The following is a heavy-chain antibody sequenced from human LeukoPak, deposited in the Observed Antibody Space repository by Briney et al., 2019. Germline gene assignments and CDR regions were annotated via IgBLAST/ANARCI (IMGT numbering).Heavy chain of an antibody. CDR1: GFTFSSYG. Sequence: GGSLRLSCAASGFTFSSYGMSWVRQAPGKGLEWVSAISGSGGSTYYADSVKGRFTISRDNAKNSLYLQMNSLRAEDMALYYCAKAVWSDSSGWIDYWGQGTLVTVSS. CDR2: ISGSGGST. D-gene: IGHD6-19*01. J-gene: IGHJ4*02. V-gene: IGHV3-23*01. CDR3: AKAVWSDSSGWIDY.